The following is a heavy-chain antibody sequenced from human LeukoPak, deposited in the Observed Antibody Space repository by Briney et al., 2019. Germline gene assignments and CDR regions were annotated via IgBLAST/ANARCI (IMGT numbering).Heavy chain of an antibody. Sequence: GGSLRLSCAASGFTFDDYAMHWVRQAPGKGLEWVSGISWNSGSIGYADSVKGRFTISRDNAKNSLYLQMNSLRAGDTAVYYCARAPRRLRYFDWLLDYWGQGTLVTVSS. V-gene: IGHV3-9*01. CDR2: ISWNSGSI. J-gene: IGHJ4*02. D-gene: IGHD3-9*01. CDR3: ARAPRRLRYFDWLLDY. CDR1: GFTFDDYA.